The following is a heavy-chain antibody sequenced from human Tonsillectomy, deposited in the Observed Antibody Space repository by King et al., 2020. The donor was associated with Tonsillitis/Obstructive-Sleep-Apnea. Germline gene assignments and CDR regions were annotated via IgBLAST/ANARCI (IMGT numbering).Heavy chain of an antibody. V-gene: IGHV7-4-1*02. CDR1: GYTFTSYA. Sequence: QLVQSGSELKKPGASVKVSCKASGYTFTSYAMNWVRQAPGQGLEWMGWINTNTGNPTYAQGFTGRFVFSLDTSVSTAYLQINVLKAEDTALYYCARDPRVAVAGSFDYWGQGTLVTVSS. J-gene: IGHJ4*02. D-gene: IGHD6-19*01. CDR2: INTNTGNP. CDR3: ARDPRVAVAGSFDY.